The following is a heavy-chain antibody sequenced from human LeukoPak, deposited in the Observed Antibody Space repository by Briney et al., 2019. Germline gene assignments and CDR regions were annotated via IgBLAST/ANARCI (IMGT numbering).Heavy chain of an antibody. CDR1: GYTFTTYG. CDR2: VSAYNGNT. V-gene: IGHV1-18*01. CDR3: ARGLLTVRARDAFDI. J-gene: IGHJ3*02. Sequence: AAVKVSCKASGYTFTTYGISWVRQAPGQGLEWMGWVSAYNGNTNYAQKLQGRVTMTTDTSANTAYMELGSLRSEDTAVYYCARGLLTVRARDAFDIWGQGTMVTVSS. D-gene: IGHD7-27*01.